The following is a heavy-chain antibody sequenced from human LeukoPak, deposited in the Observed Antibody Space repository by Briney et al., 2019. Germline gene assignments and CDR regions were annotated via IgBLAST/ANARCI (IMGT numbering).Heavy chain of an antibody. CDR3: ARGRWCSGGSCYSGQDY. V-gene: IGHV1-8*01. D-gene: IGHD2-15*01. J-gene: IGHJ4*02. CDR2: MNPNSGNT. Sequence: GASVKVSCKAPGYTFTSYDINWVRQATGQGLEWMGWMNPNSGNTGYAQKFQGRVTMTRNTSISTAYMELSSLRSEDTAVYYCARGRWCSGGSCYSGQDYWGQGTLVTVSS. CDR1: GYTFTSYD.